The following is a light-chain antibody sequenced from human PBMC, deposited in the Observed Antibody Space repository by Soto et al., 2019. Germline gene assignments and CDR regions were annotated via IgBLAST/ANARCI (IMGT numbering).Light chain of an antibody. J-gene: IGLJ3*02. Sequence: QAVVTQEPSLTVSPGGTVTLTCASNTGAVTGRYYPNWFQQKPGQPPRALIYNTTNRHSWTPARFSGSLLGGKAALTLSGVQPEDEADYYCLLYSGPPQHGVFGGGTKLTVL. CDR3: LLYSGPPQHGV. V-gene: IGLV7-43*01. CDR1: TGAVTGRYY. CDR2: NTT.